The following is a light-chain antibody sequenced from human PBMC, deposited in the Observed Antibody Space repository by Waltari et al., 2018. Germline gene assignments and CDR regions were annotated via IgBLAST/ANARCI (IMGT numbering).Light chain of an antibody. J-gene: IGLJ2*01. Sequence: QSVLTQPPSVSGAPGQRVTISCTWNSSNIGAGYDVHWYHQLPGSAPKLLIYTNANRPSGVPDRFSAAKSGTSASLAITGLQAEDEAHYYCQSYDNSLSGVVFGGGTKLTVL. CDR1: SSNIGAGYD. CDR2: TNA. CDR3: QSYDNSLSGVV. V-gene: IGLV1-40*01.